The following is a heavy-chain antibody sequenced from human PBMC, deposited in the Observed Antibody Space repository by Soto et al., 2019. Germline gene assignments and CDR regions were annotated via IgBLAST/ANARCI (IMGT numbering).Heavy chain of an antibody. J-gene: IGHJ6*02. D-gene: IGHD1-26*01. CDR1: GLTFGSYW. CDR3: ASGSPYRMDV. CDR2: IDSDGSST. Sequence: EVQLVESGGGLVQPGGSLRVSCAASGLTFGSYWMNWVRQAPGKGLVWVSRIDSDGSSTTYADSVKGLFTTSRDNAKNTLYLQMSSLRVEGTAVYYCASGSPYRMDVWGQGTTATVSS. V-gene: IGHV3-74*01.